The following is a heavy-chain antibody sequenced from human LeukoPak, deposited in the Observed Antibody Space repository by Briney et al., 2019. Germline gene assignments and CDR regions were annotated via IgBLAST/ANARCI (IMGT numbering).Heavy chain of an antibody. CDR1: GFSVSSNY. Sequence: KSGGSLRLSCAASGFSVSSNYMSWVRQAPGKGLEWVSVIHTGGNTYYADSVKGRFTISRDNSKNTVYLQMNSLRVFDTAVYFCVRERAYYYMDVWGKGTTVTVSS. V-gene: IGHV3-66*02. CDR3: VRERAYYYMDV. D-gene: IGHD6-25*01. CDR2: IHTGGNT. J-gene: IGHJ6*03.